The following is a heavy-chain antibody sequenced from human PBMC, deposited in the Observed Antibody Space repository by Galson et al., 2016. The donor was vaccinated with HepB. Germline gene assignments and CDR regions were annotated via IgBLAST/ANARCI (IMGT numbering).Heavy chain of an antibody. CDR2: ISGYTGNT. J-gene: IGHJ4*02. D-gene: IGHD2-2*01. V-gene: IGHV1-18*01. Sequence: KVSXKASXXXFNNYXXSWVRXAPGQGLEXXXWISGYTGNTGYAPKFQGRVTLTRDTSANTAYMEQRSLRSDDAGVYYCARSRLLGYCLNTGCYAPPDYWXQGXXVT. CDR1: XXXFNNYX. CDR3: ARSRLLGYCLNTGCYAPPDY.